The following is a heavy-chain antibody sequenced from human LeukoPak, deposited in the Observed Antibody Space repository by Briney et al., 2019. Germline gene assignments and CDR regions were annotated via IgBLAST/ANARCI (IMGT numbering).Heavy chain of an antibody. CDR2: IYSGGRT. V-gene: IGHV3-53*01. J-gene: IGHJ4*02. Sequence: GGSLRLSCAASGFTVSSNYMSLVRQAPGKGLEWVSVIYSGGRTYYADSVKCRFTISRDNSKNTLYLQMNSLSAEDTAVYYCGRVSGLEMATLRYWGQGTLVTVSS. D-gene: IGHD5-24*01. CDR3: GRVSGLEMATLRY. CDR1: GFTVSSNY.